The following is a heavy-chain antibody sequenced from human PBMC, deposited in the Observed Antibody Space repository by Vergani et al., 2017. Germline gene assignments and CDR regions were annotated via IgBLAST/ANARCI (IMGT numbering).Heavy chain of an antibody. J-gene: IGHJ6*03. CDR1: GFTFSSYA. V-gene: IGHV3-23*03. CDR3: AKDSSTSEVRLYYYYYYMDV. Sequence: EVQLLESGGGLVQPGGSLRLSCAASGFTFSSYAMSWVRQAPGKGLEWVSVIYSGGSSTYYADSVKGRFTISRDNSKNTLYLQMNSLRAEDTAVYYCAKDSSTSEVRLYYYYYYMDVWGKGTTVTVSS. CDR2: IYSGGSST. D-gene: IGHD2-2*01.